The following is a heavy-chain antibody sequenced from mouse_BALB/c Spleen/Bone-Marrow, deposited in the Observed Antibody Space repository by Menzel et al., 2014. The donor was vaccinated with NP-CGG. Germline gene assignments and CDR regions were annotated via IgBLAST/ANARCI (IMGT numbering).Heavy chain of an antibody. CDR1: GFNIKDTY. J-gene: IGHJ4*01. CDR2: IDPANGYT. CDR3: ARVTAATSYYAMDF. V-gene: IGHV14-3*02. D-gene: IGHD1-2*01. Sequence: EVQLQQSGAELVEPGASVKLSCTGSGFNIKDTYIHWMKQRPEQGLEWIGRIDPANGYTKYDPKFQAKATITADTFPNTSYLQLSSLAPKDSAVYYCARVTAATSYYAMDFWGQGTSVTVSS.